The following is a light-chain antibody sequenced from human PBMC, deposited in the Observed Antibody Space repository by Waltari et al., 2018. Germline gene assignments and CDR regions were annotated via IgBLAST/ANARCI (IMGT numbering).Light chain of an antibody. J-gene: IGKJ4*01. CDR2: DSS. Sequence: ELVLTQSTASLSLSPGERANLSCRASHSVSRYLAWYQQRPGQAPRLLIFDSSFRATGIPARFSGSGSETDFTLTISSLEPEDCAVYCCQQRSNWPLTFGGGTKVEIK. CDR1: HSVSRY. V-gene: IGKV3-11*01. CDR3: QQRSNWPLT.